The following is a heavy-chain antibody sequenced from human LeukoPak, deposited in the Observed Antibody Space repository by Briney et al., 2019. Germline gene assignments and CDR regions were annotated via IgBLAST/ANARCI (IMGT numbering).Heavy chain of an antibody. CDR2: IIPIFGTA. CDR3: ARDKTGIIAAAGTWVY. J-gene: IGHJ4*02. Sequence: ASVKVSCKASGYTLTSYGISWVRQAPGQGLEWMGGIIPIFGTANYAQKFQGRVTITADKSTSTAYMELSSLRSEDTAVYYCARDKTGIIAAAGTWVYWGQGTLVTVSS. V-gene: IGHV1-69*06. CDR1: GYTLTSYG. D-gene: IGHD6-13*01.